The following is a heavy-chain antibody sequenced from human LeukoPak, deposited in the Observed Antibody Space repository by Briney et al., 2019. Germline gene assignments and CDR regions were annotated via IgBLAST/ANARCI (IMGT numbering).Heavy chain of an antibody. V-gene: IGHV4-59*01. CDR3: ARDRVRGSSNPYFDY. D-gene: IGHD1-26*01. Sequence: SETLSLTCAVYGGSFSGYYWSWIRQPPGKGLEWIGYIYYSGSTNYNPSLKSRVTISIDTSKNQFSLKLSSVTAADTAVYYCARDRVRGSSNPYFDYWGQGTLVTVSS. CDR1: GGSFSGYY. J-gene: IGHJ4*02. CDR2: IYYSGST.